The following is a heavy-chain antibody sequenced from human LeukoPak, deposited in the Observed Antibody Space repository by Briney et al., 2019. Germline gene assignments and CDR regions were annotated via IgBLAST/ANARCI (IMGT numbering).Heavy chain of an antibody. CDR2: IYSDATT. Sequence: QPGGSLRLSCAGSGFTVSTNYMSWVRQAPGKGLEWVSAIYSDATTYYTDSVKGRFTISRDTAKNTLYLQMSSLRSEDTAVYYCAVSGSYGYYYGMDVWGQGTTVTVSS. D-gene: IGHD1-26*01. V-gene: IGHV3-53*05. J-gene: IGHJ6*02. CDR3: AVSGSYGYYYGMDV. CDR1: GFTVSTNY.